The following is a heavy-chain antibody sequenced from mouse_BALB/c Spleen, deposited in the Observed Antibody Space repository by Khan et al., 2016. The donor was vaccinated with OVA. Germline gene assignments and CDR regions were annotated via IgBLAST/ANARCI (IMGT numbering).Heavy chain of an antibody. Sequence: QVQLQQSGAELAKPGASVKMSCKASGYTFTSYWMHWVKQRPGQGLEWIGYINPSSGYTEYNQNFKDKATLTADKSSSTDYMQLSSLTSEDSAVYYCTRDRIDYWGQGTTLTVSS. CDR2: INPSSGYT. CDR1: GYTFTSYW. J-gene: IGHJ2*01. CDR3: TRDRIDY. V-gene: IGHV1-7*01.